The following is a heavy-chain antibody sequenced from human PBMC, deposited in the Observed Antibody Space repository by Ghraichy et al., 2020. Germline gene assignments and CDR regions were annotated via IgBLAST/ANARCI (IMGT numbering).Heavy chain of an antibody. V-gene: IGHV4-39*01. CDR1: GDSINSKSHY. J-gene: IGHJ5*02. CDR3: ARRRITLFFGWYDP. CDR2: AYYSGVYENGSA. D-gene: IGHD3-10*01. Sequence: SETLALTCTVSGDSINSKSHYWDWIRQSPGKGLEWIGSAYYSGVYENGSAEYNPSLESQVTMFVDTYKTQFSLKLRSVTAADTAIYYCARRRITLFFGWYDPWGQVTLVTVSS.